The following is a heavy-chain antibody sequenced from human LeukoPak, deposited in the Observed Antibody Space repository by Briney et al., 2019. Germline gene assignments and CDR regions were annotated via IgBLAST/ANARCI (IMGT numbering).Heavy chain of an antibody. CDR3: IRDFRSADL. V-gene: IGHV3-74*01. CDR2: IYVDGRTT. CDR1: GFTFSNYW. Sequence: GGSLRLSCVASGFTFSNYWMHWVRQPPGKGLVWVSRIYVDGRTTNYADSVKGRFTISRDNAKNTVYLEMNSLSVEDTATYYCIRDFRSADLWGQGTPVTVTS. J-gene: IGHJ5*02.